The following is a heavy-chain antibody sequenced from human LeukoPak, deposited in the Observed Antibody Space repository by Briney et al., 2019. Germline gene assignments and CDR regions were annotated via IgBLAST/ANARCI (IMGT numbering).Heavy chain of an antibody. J-gene: IGHJ5*02. CDR2: INPNSGGT. CDR3: ARVPWFGEPFGWFDP. Sequence: ASVKVSCKASGYTFTGYYMHWVRQAPGQGLEWMGWINPNSGGTNYAQKFQGRVTMTRDTSISTAYMELSRLRSDDTAVYYCARVPWFGEPFGWFDPWGQGTLVTVSS. CDR1: GYTFTGYY. V-gene: IGHV1-2*02. D-gene: IGHD3-10*01.